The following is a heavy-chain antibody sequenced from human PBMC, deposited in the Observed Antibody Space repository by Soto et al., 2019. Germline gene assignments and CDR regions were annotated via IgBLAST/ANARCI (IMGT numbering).Heavy chain of an antibody. V-gene: IGHV3-23*03. CDR1: GFTFYTYA. D-gene: IGHD6-19*01. CDR2: IDSDGTDT. CDR3: AKDLTAVAPGDY. J-gene: IGHJ4*02. Sequence: GGSLRLSCEASGFTFYTYAMIWVRQAPGKGLEWVTAIDSDGTDTYYADFVKGRFTVSRDNSKNTLYLQMNSLRAEDTAVYYCAKDLTAVAPGDYWGQGTLVTVSS.